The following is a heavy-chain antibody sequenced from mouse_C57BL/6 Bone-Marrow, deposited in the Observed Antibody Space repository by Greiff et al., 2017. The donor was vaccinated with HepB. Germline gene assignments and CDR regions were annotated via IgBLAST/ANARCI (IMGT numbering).Heavy chain of an antibody. CDR2: IDPNSGGT. D-gene: IGHD1-1*01. Sequence: VQLQQPGAELVKPGASVKLSCKASGYTFTSYWMHWVKQRPGRGLEWIGRIDPNSGGTKYNEQFKSKATLTVDKPSSRAYMQLSSLTSEDSAVYYCARRSNGSGYGYWYFDVWGTGTTVTVSS. V-gene: IGHV1-72*01. CDR1: GYTFTSYW. J-gene: IGHJ1*03. CDR3: ARRSNGSGYGYWYFDV.